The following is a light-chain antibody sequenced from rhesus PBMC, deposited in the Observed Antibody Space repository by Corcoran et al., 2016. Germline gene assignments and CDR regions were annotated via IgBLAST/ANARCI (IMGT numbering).Light chain of an antibody. CDR1: QNIYSH. CDR2: ATS. V-gene: IGKV1S12*01. Sequence: DIQMTQSPPALSASVGDRVTISCRASQNIYSHLAWYQQKPGKAPKFLIYATSSLQTGIPSRFSGRGSRPDFTLTISSLQPEDSATYYCQQYYDNPRTFGRGTKVEIK. CDR3: QQYYDNPRT. J-gene: IGKJ1*01.